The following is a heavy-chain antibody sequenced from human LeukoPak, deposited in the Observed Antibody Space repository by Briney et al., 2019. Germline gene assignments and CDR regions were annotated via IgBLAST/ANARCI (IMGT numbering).Heavy chain of an antibody. CDR3: ARDTVKYCSSTSCSYYFDY. J-gene: IGHJ4*02. V-gene: IGHV3-30*04. Sequence: GGSLRLSCAASGFTFSSYAMHWVRQAPGKGLEWVAVISYDGSNKYYADSVKGRFTISRDNSKNTLYLQMNSLRAEDTAVYYCARDTVKYCSSTSCSYYFDYWGQGTLVTVSS. D-gene: IGHD2-2*01. CDR1: GFTFSSYA. CDR2: ISYDGSNK.